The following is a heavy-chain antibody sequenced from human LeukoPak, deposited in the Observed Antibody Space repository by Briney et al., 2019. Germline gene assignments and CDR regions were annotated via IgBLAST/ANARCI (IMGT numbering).Heavy chain of an antibody. D-gene: IGHD4-17*01. CDR3: AKDEPLYGAFDY. CDR2: ISSSSTTI. J-gene: IGHJ4*02. CDR1: GFTFSTYS. Sequence: GGSLRLSCAASGFTFSTYSMNWVRQAPGKGLEWVSYISSSSTTIYYADSAKGRFTISRDNSKNTLYLQMNSLRAEDTAVYYCAKDEPLYGAFDYWGQGTLVTVSS. V-gene: IGHV3-48*01.